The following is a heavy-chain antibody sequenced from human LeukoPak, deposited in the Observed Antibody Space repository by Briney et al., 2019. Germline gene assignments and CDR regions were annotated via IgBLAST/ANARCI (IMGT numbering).Heavy chain of an antibody. D-gene: IGHD1-14*01. CDR3: AREKSMDLTIDY. J-gene: IGHJ4*02. Sequence: SQTLSLTCTVSGGSISSGGYYWSWIRQHPGKGLEWIGYIYYSGSTYYNPSLKSRVTISVDTSKNQFSLKLSSVTAADTAVYYCAREKSMDLTIDYWGQGTLVTVSS. CDR2: IYYSGST. V-gene: IGHV4-31*03. CDR1: GGSISSGGYY.